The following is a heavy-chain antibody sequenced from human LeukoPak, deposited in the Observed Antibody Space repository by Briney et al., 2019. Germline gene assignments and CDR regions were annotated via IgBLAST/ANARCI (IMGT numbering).Heavy chain of an antibody. CDR3: AKWGDYDVLTGYYVSDY. CDR1: GFTFSNYA. CDR2: ITGSGGNT. V-gene: IGHV3-23*01. D-gene: IGHD3-9*01. J-gene: IGHJ4*03. Sequence: PGASLRLSCAASGFTFSNYAMSWVRQAPGKGLEWVSAITGSGGNTYYADSVKGRFTISRDNSKNTVFLQMNSLRAEDTAVYYCAKWGDYDVLTGYYVSDYWGQGTAVTVSS.